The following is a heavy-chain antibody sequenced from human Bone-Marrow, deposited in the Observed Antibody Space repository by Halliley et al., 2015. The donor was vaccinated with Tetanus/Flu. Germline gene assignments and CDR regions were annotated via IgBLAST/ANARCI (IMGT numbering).Heavy chain of an antibody. CDR2: SYSGGST. D-gene: IGHD6-19*01. J-gene: IGHJ4*02. CDR3: ARRGVAGSFDY. V-gene: IGHV3-53*01. Sequence: KGLEWVSVSYSGGSTSYTDSVKGRFTISRDNSNNPLFLQMNSRRGEDTAVYFCARRGVAGSFDYWGQGSLVTVSS.